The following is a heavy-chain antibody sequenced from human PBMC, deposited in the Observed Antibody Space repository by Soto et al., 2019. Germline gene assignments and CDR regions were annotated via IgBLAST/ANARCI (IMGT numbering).Heavy chain of an antibody. V-gene: IGHV1-46*01. CDR3: ARDREDRYYFDS. CDR2: INPSGGST. CDR1: GYTFTSCY. Sequence: QVQLVQSGAEVQKPGASVKVSCKASGYTFTSCYMHWVRQAPGQGLEWMGIINPSGGSTGYAQKFQGRVTMTRDTSTRTVYMELSSLRSEDTAVYYCARDREDRYYFDSWGLGTLVTVSS. J-gene: IGHJ4*02.